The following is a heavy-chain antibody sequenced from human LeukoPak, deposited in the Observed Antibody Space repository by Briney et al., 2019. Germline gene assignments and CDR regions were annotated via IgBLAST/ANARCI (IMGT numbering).Heavy chain of an antibody. J-gene: IGHJ5*02. D-gene: IGHD3-3*01. CDR2: IIPIFGTA. CDR1: GGTFSSYA. CDR3: ARYDLWSGYPSAYKWFDP. V-gene: IGHV1-69*13. Sequence: SVKVSCKASGGTFSSYAISWVRQAPGQGLEWMGGIIPIFGTANYAQKFQGRVTITADESTSTAYMELSSLRSEDTAVYYCARYDLWSGYPSAYKWFDPWGQGTLVTVSS.